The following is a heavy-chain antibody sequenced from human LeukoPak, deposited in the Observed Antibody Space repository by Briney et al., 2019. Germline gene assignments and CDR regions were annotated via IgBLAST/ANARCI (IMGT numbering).Heavy chain of an antibody. Sequence: SETLSLTCTVSGGSISSSSYYWGWIRQPPGKGLEWIGSIYYSGSTYYNPSLKSRVTISVDMSKNQFSLKLNSVTAADTAVYFCATFINYSADYWGQGTLVTVSS. CDR2: IYYSGST. J-gene: IGHJ4*02. CDR1: GGSISSSSYY. D-gene: IGHD5-24*01. V-gene: IGHV4-39*01. CDR3: ATFINYSADY.